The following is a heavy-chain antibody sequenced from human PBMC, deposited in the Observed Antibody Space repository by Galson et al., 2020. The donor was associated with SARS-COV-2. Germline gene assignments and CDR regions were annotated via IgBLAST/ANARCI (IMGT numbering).Heavy chain of an antibody. CDR1: GFNISSHY. J-gene: IGHJ3*02. V-gene: IGHV3-53*04. CDR3: ARDLINAFDI. Sequence: QLGASLKISCAASGFNISSHYMSWVRQAPGKGLEWVSVLHTFGGTYYADSVKGRFTISRHNSRNTLYLQMNSLRPDDTAIYYCARDLINAFDIWGQGTMVTVSS. D-gene: IGHD3-22*01. CDR2: LHTFGGT.